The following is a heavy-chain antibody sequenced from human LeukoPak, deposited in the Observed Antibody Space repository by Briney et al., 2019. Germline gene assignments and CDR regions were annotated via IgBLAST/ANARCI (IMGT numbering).Heavy chain of an antibody. CDR3: AGIQLWLRVFDY. D-gene: IGHD5-18*01. CDR1: GGSISSSSYS. CDR2: IYYSGST. Sequence: SETLSLTCTVSGGSISSSSYSWGWIRQPPGKGLEWIGSIYYSGSTYYNPSLKSRVTISVDTSKNQFSLKLSSVTAADTAVYYCAGIQLWLRVFDYWGQGTLVTVSS. V-gene: IGHV4-39*01. J-gene: IGHJ4*02.